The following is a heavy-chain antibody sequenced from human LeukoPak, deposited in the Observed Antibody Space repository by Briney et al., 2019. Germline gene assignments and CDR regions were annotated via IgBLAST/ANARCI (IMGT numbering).Heavy chain of an antibody. CDR1: GGSFSSYY. D-gene: IGHD2-2*02. V-gene: IGHV4-39*01. J-gene: IGHJ3*02. CDR3: ARQSYCSSTSCYKGYDFWRAFDI. CDR2: IYYSGST. Sequence: SETLSLTCAVYGGSFSSYYWGWIRQPPGKGLEWIGSIYYSGSTYYNPSLKSRVTISVDTSKNQFSLKLSSVTAADTAVYYCARQSYCSSTSCYKGYDFWRAFDIWGQGTMVTVSS.